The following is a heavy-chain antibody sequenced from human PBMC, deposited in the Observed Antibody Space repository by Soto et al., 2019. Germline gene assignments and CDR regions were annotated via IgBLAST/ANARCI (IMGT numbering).Heavy chain of an antibody. Sequence: PGGSLRLSCAASGFTFSSYGMHWVRQAPGKGLEWVAVISYDGSNKYYADSVKGRFTISRDNSKNTLYLQMNSLRAEDTAVYYCAKDGGRTTVVQYYYGMDVWGQGTTVTVSS. CDR2: ISYDGSNK. CDR1: GFTFSSYG. CDR3: AKDGGRTTVVQYYYGMDV. D-gene: IGHD4-17*01. J-gene: IGHJ6*02. V-gene: IGHV3-30*18.